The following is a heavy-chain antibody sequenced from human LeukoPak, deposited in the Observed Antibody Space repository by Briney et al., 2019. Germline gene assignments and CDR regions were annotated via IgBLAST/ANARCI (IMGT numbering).Heavy chain of an antibody. CDR2: IYYSGST. D-gene: IGHD1-26*01. J-gene: IGHJ4*02. V-gene: IGHV4-39*01. CDR3: ARQLRGSYYANFDY. CDR1: GGSISSSSYY. Sequence: SETLSLTCTVSGGSISSSSYYWGWIRQPPGKGLEWIGSIYYSGSTYYNPSLKSRVTISVDTSKNQFSLKLSSVTAADTVVYYCARQLRGSYYANFDYWGQGTLVTVSS.